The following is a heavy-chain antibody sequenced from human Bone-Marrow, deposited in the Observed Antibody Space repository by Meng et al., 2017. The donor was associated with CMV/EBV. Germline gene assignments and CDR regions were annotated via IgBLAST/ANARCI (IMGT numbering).Heavy chain of an antibody. CDR3: AHAPRGYCSSTSCYTMVRWFAP. CDR1: GFSLSTSGVG. Sequence: SGPTLVKPTQTLTLTCTFSGFSLSTSGVGVGWIRQPPGKALEWLALIYWNDDKRYSPSLKSRLTITKDTSKNQVVLTMTNMDPVDTATYYCAHAPRGYCSSTSCYTMVRWFAPWGQGTRVTGSS. J-gene: IGHJ5*02. CDR2: IYWNDDK. D-gene: IGHD2-2*01. V-gene: IGHV2-5*01.